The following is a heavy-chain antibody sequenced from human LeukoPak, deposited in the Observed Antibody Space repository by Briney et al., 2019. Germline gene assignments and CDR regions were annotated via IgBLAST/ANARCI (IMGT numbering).Heavy chain of an antibody. V-gene: IGHV1-8*01. J-gene: IGHJ6*03. Sequence: GAPVNVSCKASGYPFTSFEINWVRQVTGEGLEWMGWMKPDSGNSAFAQKFRDRVTLSSDSSINTAYMEVSSLGSDDTAVYFCARGTFDYDVVTGIHYYYMDVWGTGTAVTVSS. CDR1: GYPFTSFE. D-gene: IGHD4-17*01. CDR2: MKPDSGNS. CDR3: ARGTFDYDVVTGIHYYYMDV.